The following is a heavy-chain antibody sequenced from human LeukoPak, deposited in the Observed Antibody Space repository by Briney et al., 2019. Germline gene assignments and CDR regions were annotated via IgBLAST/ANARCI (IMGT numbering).Heavy chain of an antibody. D-gene: IGHD5-24*01. CDR1: GFTFSSYS. CDR2: ISSGSSYI. J-gene: IGHJ6*02. V-gene: IGHV3-21*01. CDR3: ARDRGGYNLVDYYGMDV. Sequence: GGSLRLSCAASGFTFSSYSMNWVRQAPGKGLEWVSSISSGSSYIYYADSVKGRFTISRDNAKNSLYLQMNSLRAEDTAVYYCARDRGGYNLVDYYGMDVWGQGTTVTVSS.